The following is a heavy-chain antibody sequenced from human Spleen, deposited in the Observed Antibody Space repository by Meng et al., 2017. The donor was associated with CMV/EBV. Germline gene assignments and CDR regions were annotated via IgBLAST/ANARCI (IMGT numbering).Heavy chain of an antibody. CDR2: IGSRNSYL. CDR1: GFMFNTYS. V-gene: IGHV3-21*01. J-gene: IGHJ6*02. Sequence: GGSLRLSCAASGFMFNTYSMNWVRQAPGKGLEWVSSIGSRNSYLNYADSVKGRFTISRDNAKNSLYLQMNSLRAEDTAVYYCARDAYYGMDVWGQGTTVTVSS. CDR3: ARDAYYGMDV.